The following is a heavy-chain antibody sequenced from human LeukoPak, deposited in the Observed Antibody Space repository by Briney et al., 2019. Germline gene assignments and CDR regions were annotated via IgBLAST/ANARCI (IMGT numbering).Heavy chain of an antibody. CDR1: GFTFDDHG. J-gene: IGHJ4*02. D-gene: IGHD3-3*01. CDR3: ARDAFTIFGVLPYFFDY. Sequence: PGGSLRLSCAASGFTFDDHGMNWVRQAPGKGLEWVSGINWNGGRTAYADSVKGRFTISRDNAKNSLDLQMNSLRAEDTALYYCARDAFTIFGVLPYFFDYWGQGTLVTVSS. V-gene: IGHV3-20*04. CDR2: INWNGGRT.